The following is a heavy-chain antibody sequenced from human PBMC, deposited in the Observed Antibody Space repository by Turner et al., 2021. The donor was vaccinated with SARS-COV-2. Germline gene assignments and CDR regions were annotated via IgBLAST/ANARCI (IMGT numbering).Heavy chain of an antibody. V-gene: IGHV4-39*01. D-gene: IGHD3-16*01. CDR2: IDYSGST. CDR1: GCSISSSSYY. J-gene: IGHJ5*02. Sequence: QLPLQESGPGLVKPSETLSLTCPVSGCSISSSSYYWGWLRQPPGKGREWMGSIDYSGSTYYNPSLKSRGTISVETSKNQFSLKLSSVTAADTAVYYCARGRIMIMFGGVYPNGFDPWGQGTLVTVSS. CDR3: ARGRIMIMFGGVYPNGFDP.